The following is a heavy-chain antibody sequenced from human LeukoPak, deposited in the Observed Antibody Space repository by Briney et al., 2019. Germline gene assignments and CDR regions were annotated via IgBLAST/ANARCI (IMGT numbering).Heavy chain of an antibody. Sequence: GGSLRLSCAASGFTFSGYGMHWVRQAPGKGLEWVAVIAYDASNKYHIDSVKGRFTISRDNSNNTLFLQMNNLRPADTAVYYCARDVGYYDSSGYSLVYWGQGTLVSVSS. J-gene: IGHJ4*02. V-gene: IGHV3-30*03. CDR3: ARDVGYYDSSGYSLVY. D-gene: IGHD3-22*01. CDR1: GFTFSGYG. CDR2: IAYDASNK.